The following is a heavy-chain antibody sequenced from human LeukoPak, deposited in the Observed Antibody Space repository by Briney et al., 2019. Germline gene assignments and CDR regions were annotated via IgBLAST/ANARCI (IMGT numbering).Heavy chain of an antibody. J-gene: IGHJ6*02. V-gene: IGHV3-30-3*01. CDR1: GFTFSSYA. Sequence: GGSLRLSCAASGFTFSSYAMHWVRQAPGKGLEWVAVISYDGSNKYYADSVKGRFTISRDNSKNTLYLQMNSLRAEDTAVYYCAREEAVADYYYYYGMDVWGQGTTVTVSS. CDR3: AREEAVADYYYYYGMDV. CDR2: ISYDGSNK. D-gene: IGHD6-19*01.